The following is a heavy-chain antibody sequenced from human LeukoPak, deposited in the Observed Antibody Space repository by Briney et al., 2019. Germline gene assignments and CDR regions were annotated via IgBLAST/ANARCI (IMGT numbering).Heavy chain of an antibody. V-gene: IGHV5-51*01. CDR3: AKMGARNWFDP. J-gene: IGHJ5*02. D-gene: IGHD1-26*01. Sequence: GESLKISCKGSGYSFTTYWIGWVRQMPGKGLEWMGIISPGDSDIRYSPSFQGQVTISADKSISTAYLQWSSLRASDTAIYYCAKMGARNWFDPWGQGTLVTVSS. CDR2: ISPGDSDI. CDR1: GYSFTTYW.